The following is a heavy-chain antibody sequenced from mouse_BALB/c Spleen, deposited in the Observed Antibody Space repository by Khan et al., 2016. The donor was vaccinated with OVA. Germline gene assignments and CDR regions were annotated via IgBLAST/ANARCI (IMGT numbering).Heavy chain of an antibody. CDR3: ARSVTITTVVATDFDY. CDR2: ISYSGRT. D-gene: IGHD1-1*01. J-gene: IGHJ2*01. Sequence: VQLKESGPGLVKPSQSLSLTCTVTGYSITSDYAWNWIRQFPGNKLEWMGYISYSGRTSYNPSLKSRISIIRDTSKNQFFLQLNSVTTEDTATYYCARSVTITTVVATDFDYWGQGTTLTVSS. V-gene: IGHV3-2*02. CDR1: GYSITSDYA.